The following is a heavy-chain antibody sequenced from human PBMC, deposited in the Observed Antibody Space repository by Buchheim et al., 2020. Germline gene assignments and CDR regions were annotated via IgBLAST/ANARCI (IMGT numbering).Heavy chain of an antibody. CDR1: GGTFSSYA. D-gene: IGHD3-10*01. CDR3: ASEFDYYYYYGMDV. CDR2: IIPILGIA. J-gene: IGHJ6*02. Sequence: QVQLVQSGADVKKPGSSVKVSCKASGGTFSSYAISWVRQAPGQGLEWMGRIIPILGIANYAQKFQGRVAITADNSTSTAYLELSSLRSEDTAVYYCASEFDYYYYYGMDVWGQGTT. V-gene: IGHV1-69*09.